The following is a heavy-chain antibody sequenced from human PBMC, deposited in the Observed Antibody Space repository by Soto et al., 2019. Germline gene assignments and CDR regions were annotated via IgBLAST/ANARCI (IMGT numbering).Heavy chain of an antibody. CDR3: ARGGPGTTIFGDRNAAQKDWFWFDP. D-gene: IGHD3-3*01. V-gene: IGHV4-31*03. Sequence: SETLSLTCTVSGGSISSGGYYWSWIRQHPGKGLEWIGYIYYSGSTYYNPSLKSRVTISVDTSKNQFSLKLSSVTAADTAVYYCARGGPGTTIFGDRNAAQKDWFWFDPWGQGTLVTVSS. J-gene: IGHJ5*02. CDR2: IYYSGST. CDR1: GGSISSGGYY.